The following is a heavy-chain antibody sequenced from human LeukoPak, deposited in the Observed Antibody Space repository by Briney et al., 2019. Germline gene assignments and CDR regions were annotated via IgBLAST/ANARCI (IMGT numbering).Heavy chain of an antibody. Sequence: ASVKVSFKASGYTFTSYDINWVRQATGQGREWMGWMNPNSGNTGYAQKFQGRVTMTRNTSISTAYMELSSLRSEDTAVYYCARVQRITIFGVVIHYYYYYMDVWGKGTTVTVSS. V-gene: IGHV1-8*01. D-gene: IGHD3-3*01. CDR2: MNPNSGNT. J-gene: IGHJ6*03. CDR1: GYTFTSYD. CDR3: ARVQRITIFGVVIHYYYYYMDV.